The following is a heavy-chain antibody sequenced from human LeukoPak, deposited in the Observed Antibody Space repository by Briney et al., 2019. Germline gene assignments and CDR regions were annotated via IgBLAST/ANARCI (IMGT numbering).Heavy chain of an antibody. Sequence: GASLKISCKGSGYSFSNYWIGWVRQMPGKGLEWMGIIYPGDSDTRYSPSFQGQVTLSADKSISTAYLQWSSLKASDTAIYYCARDVVVVGASSYYYGMDVWGQGTTVTVSS. D-gene: IGHD2-15*01. CDR3: ARDVVVVGASSYYYGMDV. J-gene: IGHJ6*02. V-gene: IGHV5-51*01. CDR1: GYSFSNYW. CDR2: IYPGDSDT.